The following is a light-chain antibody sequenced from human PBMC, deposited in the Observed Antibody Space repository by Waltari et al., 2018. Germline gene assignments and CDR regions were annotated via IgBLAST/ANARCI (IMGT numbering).Light chain of an antibody. CDR1: SGHGSCS. CDR3: QTWGTGIT. V-gene: IGLV4-69*01. Sequence: QVVLTQSPSASASLGASVKLTCTLSSGHGSCSLPWHQQHPDKGPRYRMKVNNDGSHTKGDGIPDRFSGSNSGAERYLTISSLQSEDEADYYCQTWGTGITFGGGTKLTVL. CDR2: VNNDGSH. J-gene: IGLJ2*01.